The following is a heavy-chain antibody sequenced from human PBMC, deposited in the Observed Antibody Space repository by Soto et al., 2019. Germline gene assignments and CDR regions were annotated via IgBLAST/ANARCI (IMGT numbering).Heavy chain of an antibody. CDR1: GFTFSSYS. J-gene: IGHJ5*02. CDR2: ISSSSSYI. V-gene: IGHV3-21*01. Sequence: GGSLRLSCAASGFTFSSYSMNWVRQAPGKGLEWVSSISSSSSYIYYADSVKGRFTISRDNAKNSLYLQMNSLRAEDTAVYYCARGLRGNWFDPWGQGTLVTVSS. CDR3: ARGLRGNWFDP.